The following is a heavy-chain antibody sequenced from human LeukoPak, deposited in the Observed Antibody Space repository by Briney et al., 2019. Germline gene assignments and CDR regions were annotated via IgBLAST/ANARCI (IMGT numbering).Heavy chain of an antibody. Sequence: GESLKISCKGSGHSLTSYWISWVRQMPGIGLEWMGRIDPSDSYTNYSPSFQGHVTISADKSISTAYLQWSSLKASDTAIYYCARRGYYYYGMDVWGQGTTVTVSS. D-gene: IGHD3-10*01. V-gene: IGHV5-10-1*01. J-gene: IGHJ6*02. CDR3: ARRGYYYYGMDV. CDR1: GHSLTSYW. CDR2: IDPSDSYT.